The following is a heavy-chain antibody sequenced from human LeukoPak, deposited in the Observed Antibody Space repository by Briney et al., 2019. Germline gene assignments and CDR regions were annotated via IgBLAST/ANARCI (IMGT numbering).Heavy chain of an antibody. D-gene: IGHD1-26*01. CDR1: GYTLTELS. CDR2: FDPEDGET. V-gene: IGHV1-24*01. CDR3: ATHTLKWELHFDY. J-gene: IGHJ4*02. Sequence: ASVKVSCKVPGYTLTELSMHWVRQAPGKGLEWMGGFDPEDGETIYAQKFQGRVTMTEDTSTDTAYMELSSLRSEDTAVYYCATHTLKWELHFDYWGQGTLVTVSS.